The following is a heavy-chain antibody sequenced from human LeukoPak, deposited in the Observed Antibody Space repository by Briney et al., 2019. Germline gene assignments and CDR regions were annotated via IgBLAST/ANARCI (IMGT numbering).Heavy chain of an antibody. CDR2: INPNTGAT. D-gene: IGHD6-19*01. CDR3: ARDRVGSGWPRPYYFEI. Sequence: GASVKVSCKPSGYTFTGYYLHWVRQAPGQGPEWMGCINPNTGATMYSQKFQGGVTMTRDTSVSTGYLELRSLRSDDSAVYYCARDRVGSGWPRPYYFEIWGQGTLVTVSS. V-gene: IGHV1-2*02. J-gene: IGHJ4*02. CDR1: GYTFTGYY.